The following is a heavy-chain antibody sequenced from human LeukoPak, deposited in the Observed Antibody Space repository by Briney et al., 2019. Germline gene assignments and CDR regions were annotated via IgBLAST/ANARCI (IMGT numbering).Heavy chain of an antibody. Sequence: ASVKVSCKASGYTFTGYYMHWVRQAPGQGLEWMGWINPNSGGTNYAQKFQGRVTMTRDTSISTAYMELSRLRSDDTAVYYCAREWAYSGQSGAFDIWGQGTMVTVSS. V-gene: IGHV1-2*02. D-gene: IGHD1-26*01. CDR3: AREWAYSGQSGAFDI. CDR2: INPNSGGT. CDR1: GYTFTGYY. J-gene: IGHJ3*02.